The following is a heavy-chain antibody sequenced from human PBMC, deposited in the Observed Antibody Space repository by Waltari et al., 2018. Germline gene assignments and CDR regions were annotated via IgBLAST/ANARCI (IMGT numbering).Heavy chain of an antibody. Sequence: EVQLVESGGGVVQPGGSLGLSCGASGFTFSSLWLSGVRQAPGKGLEWVANIKQDGSEKYYVDSVKGRFTISRDNAKNLLYLQMSSLRVEDTAVYYCARGRGADYWGQGTLVTVSS. CDR2: IKQDGSEK. D-gene: IGHD3-10*01. J-gene: IGHJ4*02. CDR1: GFTFSSLW. CDR3: ARGRGADY. V-gene: IGHV3-7*01.